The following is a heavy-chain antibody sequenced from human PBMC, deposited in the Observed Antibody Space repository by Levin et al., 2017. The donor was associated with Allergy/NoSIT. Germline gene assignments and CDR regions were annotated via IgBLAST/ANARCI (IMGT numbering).Heavy chain of an antibody. Sequence: PAGGSLRLSCAASGFNFEIYGMNWVRQAPGKGLEWVSHISSSGSPTYYADPVKGRFTISRDNAKNSLYLQMNSLRAEDTAVYYCARGVGDYYYYYYYMDVWGKGTSVTVSS. CDR2: ISSSGSPT. CDR1: GFNFEIYG. J-gene: IGHJ6*03. D-gene: IGHD2-21*02. CDR3: ARGVGDYYYYYYYMDV. V-gene: IGHV3-48*04.